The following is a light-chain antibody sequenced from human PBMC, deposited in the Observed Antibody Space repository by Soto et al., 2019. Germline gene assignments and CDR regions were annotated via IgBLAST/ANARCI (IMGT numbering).Light chain of an antibody. J-gene: IGKJ1*01. CDR3: QQYGSAPRT. CDR1: QSVSSY. Sequence: IVLTQSPATLSLSPWERATLSCRASQSVSSYLAWYQQKPGQAPRLLIYDASNRATGIPARFSGSGSGTDFTLTISSLQSEDSAFYYCQQYGSAPRTFGQGTKVDIK. V-gene: IGKV3-11*01. CDR2: DAS.